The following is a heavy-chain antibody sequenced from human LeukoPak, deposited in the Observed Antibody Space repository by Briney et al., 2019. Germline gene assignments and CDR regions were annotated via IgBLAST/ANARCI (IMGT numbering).Heavy chain of an antibody. CDR1: GYTFTGYY. V-gene: IGHV1-2*02. Sequence: ASVKVSCKASGYTFTGYYMHWVRQASGQGLEWMGWINPNSGGTNYAQKFQGRVTMTRDTSISTAYMELSRLRSDDTAVYYCARDSTYYDSSGYYYFGYWGQGTLVTVSS. J-gene: IGHJ4*02. D-gene: IGHD3-22*01. CDR2: INPNSGGT. CDR3: ARDSTYYDSSGYYYFGY.